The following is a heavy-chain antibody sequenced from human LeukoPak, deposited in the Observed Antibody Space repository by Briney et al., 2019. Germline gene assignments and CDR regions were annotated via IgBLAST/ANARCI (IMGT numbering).Heavy chain of an antibody. D-gene: IGHD3-10*01. J-gene: IGHJ6*02. CDR3: ARDQRITMVRGASPGYYYGMDV. CDR2: INSDGSST. Sequence: GGSLRLSCAASGFTFSSYWMHWVRQAPGKGLVWVSRINSDGSSTSYADSVKGRFTISRDNAKNTLYLQMNSLRAEDTAVYYCARDQRITMVRGASPGYYYGMDVWGQGTTVTVSS. CDR1: GFTFSSYW. V-gene: IGHV3-74*01.